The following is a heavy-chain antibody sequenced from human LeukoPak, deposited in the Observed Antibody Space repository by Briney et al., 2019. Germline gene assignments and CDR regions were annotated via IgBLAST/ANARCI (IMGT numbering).Heavy chain of an antibody. CDR3: TTDGYYYDTFDS. V-gene: IGHV3-15*01. Sequence: GGSLRLXCAASGITFTNAWMSWVRRAPGKGLEWVGRIKTKTDGVTTDYSAPVKGRFTISRDDSKNTLYLQMNSLKTEDTAVYYCTTDGYYYDTFDSWGQGTLVTVSS. CDR1: GITFTNAW. J-gene: IGHJ4*02. CDR2: IKTKTDGVTT. D-gene: IGHD3-22*01.